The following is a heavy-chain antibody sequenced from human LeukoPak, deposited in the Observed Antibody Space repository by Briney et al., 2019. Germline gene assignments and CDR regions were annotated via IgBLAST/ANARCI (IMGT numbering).Heavy chain of an antibody. V-gene: IGHV4-34*01. CDR3: AKSDGYGLIDY. CDR2: INHSGST. Sequence: SETLSLTCAVYGGSFSGYYWSWIRQPPGKGLEWIGEINHSGSTNYNPSLKSRVTISVDTSKNQFSLKLSSVTAADTAVYYCAKSDGYGLIDYWGQGTLVTVSS. J-gene: IGHJ4*02. D-gene: IGHD5-24*01. CDR1: GGSFSGYY.